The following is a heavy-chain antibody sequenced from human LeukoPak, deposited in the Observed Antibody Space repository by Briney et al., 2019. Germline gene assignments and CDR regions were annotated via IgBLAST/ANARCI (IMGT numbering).Heavy chain of an antibody. Sequence: SETLSLTCTVSGGSIYSYYWSWIRQPPGKGLEWIGYIYYSGSTNYNPSLKSRVTISVDTSKNQFSLKLSSVTAADTAVYYCARAPMVRGVKKILNWFDPWGQGTLVTVSS. J-gene: IGHJ5*02. D-gene: IGHD3-10*01. CDR2: IYYSGST. V-gene: IGHV4-59*01. CDR1: GGSIYSYY. CDR3: ARAPMVRGVKKILNWFDP.